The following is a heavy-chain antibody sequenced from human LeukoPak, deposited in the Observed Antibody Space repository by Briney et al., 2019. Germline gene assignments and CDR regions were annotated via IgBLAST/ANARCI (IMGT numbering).Heavy chain of an antibody. CDR2: IKRKSDSGTT. D-gene: IGHD1-26*01. V-gene: IGHV3-15*01. Sequence: PGGSLRLSCAASEFTVSSNYMSWVRQAPGKGLEWVGHIKRKSDSGTTDYAAPVKGRFTISRDDSKSTLYLQMNSLKTEDTAVYYCTTERIVGPTTHDYWGQGTLVTVSS. J-gene: IGHJ4*02. CDR1: EFTVSSNY. CDR3: TTERIVGPTTHDY.